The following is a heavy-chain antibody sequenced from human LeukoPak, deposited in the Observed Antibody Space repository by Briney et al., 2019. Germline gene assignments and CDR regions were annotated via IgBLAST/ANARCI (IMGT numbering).Heavy chain of an antibody. CDR1: GYTFTSHF. CDR2: INPRGGST. CDR3: ARGSAPWFGELYLLDY. V-gene: IGHV1-46*01. J-gene: IGHJ4*02. Sequence: GASVKASCKASGYTFTSHFMHWVRQAPGQGLEWMGIINPRGGSTSYTQKFQGRVTMTRDTSTSTVYMELSSLRSEDTAVYYCARGSAPWFGELYLLDYWGQGTLVTVSS. D-gene: IGHD3-10*01.